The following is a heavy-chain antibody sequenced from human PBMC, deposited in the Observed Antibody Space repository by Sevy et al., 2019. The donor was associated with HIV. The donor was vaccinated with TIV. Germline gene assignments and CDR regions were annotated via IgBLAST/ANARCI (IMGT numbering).Heavy chain of an antibody. CDR3: ASYTTGSRGDY. V-gene: IGHV1-46*01. J-gene: IGHJ4*02. D-gene: IGHD1-1*01. CDR1: GYTITRYY. Sequence: ASVKVSCKASGYTITRYYMHWVRQAPGQGPEWMGIINPSDGDTIYAQKFQGRVTLTRDTSTSTVYMELSSLRSDDTAVYYCASYTTGSRGDYWGQGTLVTVSS. CDR2: INPSDGDT.